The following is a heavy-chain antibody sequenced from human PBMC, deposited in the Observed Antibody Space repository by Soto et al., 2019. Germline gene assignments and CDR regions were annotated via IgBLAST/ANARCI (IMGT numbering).Heavy chain of an antibody. CDR2: ISYDGSNK. Sequence: QVQLVESGGGVVQPGRSLRLSCAASGFTFSSYAMYWVRQAPGKGLEWVAVISYDGSNKYYADSVKGRFTISRDNSKNTLYLQMNSLRAEDTAVYYCARDQGEMAMYYYYGMDVWGQGTTVTVSS. J-gene: IGHJ6*02. V-gene: IGHV3-30-3*01. CDR1: GFTFSSYA. CDR3: ARDQGEMAMYYYYGMDV. D-gene: IGHD2-21*01.